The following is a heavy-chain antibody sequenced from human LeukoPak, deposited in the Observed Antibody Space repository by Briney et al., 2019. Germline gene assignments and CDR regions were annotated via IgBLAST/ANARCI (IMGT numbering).Heavy chain of an antibody. CDR2: ISYDGSNK. D-gene: IGHD3-10*01. CDR3: ARDHRPMVRGVIPDY. CDR1: GFTFSSYG. V-gene: IGHV3-30*03. J-gene: IGHJ4*02. Sequence: PGGSLRLSCAASGFTFSSYGMHWVRQAPGKGLEWVAVISYDGSNKYYADSVKGRFTISRDNSKNTLYLQMNSLRAEDTAVYYCARDHRPMVRGVIPDYWGQGTLVTVSP.